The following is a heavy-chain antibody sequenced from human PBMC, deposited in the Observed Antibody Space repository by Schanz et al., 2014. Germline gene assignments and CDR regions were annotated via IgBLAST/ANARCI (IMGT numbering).Heavy chain of an antibody. J-gene: IGHJ4*02. V-gene: IGHV3-21*01. D-gene: IGHD6-19*01. CDR1: GFNLRRYS. CDR2: ISATSNFV. CDR3: VGIHVAVAEAFY. Sequence: QLVESGGGLVKPGGSLRLSCATSGFNLRRYSMNWVRQAPGGGLEWVSSISATSNFVHYAASVEGRFTVSRDNANNVMYLQMNSLRPEDTALYYCVGIHVAVAEAFYWGQGALVIVS.